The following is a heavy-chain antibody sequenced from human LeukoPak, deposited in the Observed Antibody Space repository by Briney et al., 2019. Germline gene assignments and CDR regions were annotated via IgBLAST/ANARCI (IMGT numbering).Heavy chain of an antibody. J-gene: IGHJ5*02. CDR2: IYVDGRTT. V-gene: IGHV3-74*01. CDR3: IRDFRSADL. Sequence: GGSLRLSCAASGLTFSSHWMHWVRQPPGKGLVWVSRIYVDGRTTNYADSVKGRFTISRDNAKNTVYLEMNSLSVEDTATYYCIRDFRSADLWGQGTLVTVTS. CDR1: GLTFSSHW.